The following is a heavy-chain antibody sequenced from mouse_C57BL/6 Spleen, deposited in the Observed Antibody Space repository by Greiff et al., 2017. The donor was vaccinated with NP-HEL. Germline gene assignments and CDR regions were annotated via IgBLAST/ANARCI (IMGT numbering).Heavy chain of an antibody. CDR1: GYAFSSSW. V-gene: IGHV1-82*01. J-gene: IGHJ4*01. CDR2: IYPGDGDT. CDR3: ARSPSYGNYLYYYAMDY. Sequence: VQLQQSGPELVKPGASVKISCKASGYAFSSSWMNWVKQRPGKGLEWIGRIYPGDGDTNYNGKFKGKATLTADKSSSTAYMQLSSLTSEDSAVYFCARSPSYGNYLYYYAMDYWGQGTSVTVSS. D-gene: IGHD2-10*01.